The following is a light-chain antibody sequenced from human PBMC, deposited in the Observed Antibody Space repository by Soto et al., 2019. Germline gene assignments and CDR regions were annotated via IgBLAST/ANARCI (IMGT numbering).Light chain of an antibody. J-gene: IGKJ1*01. CDR3: QQYNSWPLT. CDR2: GAS. V-gene: IGKV3-15*01. CDR1: QSVSDN. Sequence: EIVMTQSPATLSVSPGERATLSCRASQSVSDNLAWYQQKLGQAPRVPIHGASTRATGIPARFGGSGSATEFTLTISSLQSEDFAVYYCQQYNSWPLTFGQGTKVEIK.